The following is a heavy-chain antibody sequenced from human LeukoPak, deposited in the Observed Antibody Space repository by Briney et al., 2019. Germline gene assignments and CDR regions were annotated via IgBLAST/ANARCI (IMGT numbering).Heavy chain of an antibody. CDR1: GYTFTGYY. J-gene: IGHJ4*02. V-gene: IGHV1-2*02. D-gene: IGHD2-2*01. Sequence: GASVKVSCKASGYTFTGYYMHWVRQAPGQGLEWMGWINPNSGGTNYAQKFQGRVTMTRDTSISTAYMELRRLRSDDTAVYYCARGRTVVPAANLDYWGQGTLVTVSS. CDR3: ARGRTVVPAANLDY. CDR2: INPNSGGT.